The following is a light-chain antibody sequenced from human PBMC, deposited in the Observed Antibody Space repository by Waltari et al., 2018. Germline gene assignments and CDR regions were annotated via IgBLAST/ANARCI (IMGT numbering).Light chain of an antibody. CDR1: QSVSNNY. V-gene: IGKV3-20*01. Sequence: EIVLTQSPGTLSLSPGERATLSCRASQSVSNNYLACYQQQPGQAPRLLIYDASSRVTGSPDRFSGSRSLTDFTLTISPLEPEDFAVYYCQPYDSSPSTFGGGTKVEIK. CDR3: QPYDSSPST. CDR2: DAS. J-gene: IGKJ4*02.